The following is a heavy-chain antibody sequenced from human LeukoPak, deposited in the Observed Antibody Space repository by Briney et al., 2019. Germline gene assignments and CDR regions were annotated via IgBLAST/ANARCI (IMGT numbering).Heavy chain of an antibody. V-gene: IGHV1-8*01. CDR2: MNPNSGNT. CDR1: GYTFTSYD. Sequence: GASVKVSCKASGYTFTSYDINWVRQATGQGLEWMGWMNPNSGNTGYAQKFQGRVTMTRDMSTSTVYMELSSLRSEDTAVYYCARGKVENYYYYYYMDVWGKGTTVTVSS. D-gene: IGHD2-15*01. CDR3: ARGKVENYYYYYYMDV. J-gene: IGHJ6*03.